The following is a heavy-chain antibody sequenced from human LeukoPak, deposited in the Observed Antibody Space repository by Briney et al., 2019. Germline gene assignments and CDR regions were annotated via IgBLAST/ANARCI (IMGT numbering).Heavy chain of an antibody. CDR1: GGSFSGYY. Sequence: SETLSLTCAVYGGSFSGYYWTWIRQPPGKGLEWVGEINHLGSTNYNPSLKSRLTISTDTSKNQLSLKLTSVTAADTAVYYCARQYSSSWITFDIWGQGTMVTVSS. D-gene: IGHD6-13*01. J-gene: IGHJ3*02. CDR2: INHLGST. V-gene: IGHV4-34*01. CDR3: ARQYSSSWITFDI.